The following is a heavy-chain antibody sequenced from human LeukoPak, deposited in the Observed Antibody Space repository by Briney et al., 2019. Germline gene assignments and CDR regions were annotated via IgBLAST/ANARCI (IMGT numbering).Heavy chain of an antibody. CDR1: GFTFSSYG. CDR3: SNGRTSSGTLQHDY. J-gene: IGHJ4*02. Sequence: GGSLRLSCAASGFTFSSYGMSWVRQAPGKGLEWVSAISGSGGSTYYADSVKGRFTISRDNSENTLYLQMNSLRAEDTALYHCSNGRTSSGTLQHDYWGQGTLVTVSS. CDR2: ISGSGGST. V-gene: IGHV3-23*01. D-gene: IGHD6-19*01.